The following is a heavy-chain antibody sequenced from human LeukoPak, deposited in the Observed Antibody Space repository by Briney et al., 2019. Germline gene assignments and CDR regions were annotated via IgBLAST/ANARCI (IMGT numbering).Heavy chain of an antibody. J-gene: IGHJ5*02. Sequence: ASVKVSCKASGYTFSRYALHWVRQAPGQSLEWMGWINAGNGNTEYSQKFQGGVTITWDTSASTAYMELSSLRSEDTAVYYCARVGTTGTTWWFDPWGQGTLVTVSS. D-gene: IGHD1-1*01. CDR3: ARVGTTGTTWWFDP. V-gene: IGHV1-3*01. CDR1: GYTFSRYA. CDR2: INAGNGNT.